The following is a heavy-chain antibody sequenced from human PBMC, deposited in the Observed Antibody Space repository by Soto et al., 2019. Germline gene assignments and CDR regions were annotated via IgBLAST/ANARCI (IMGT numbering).Heavy chain of an antibody. CDR1: GFTFSSYA. J-gene: IGHJ4*02. Sequence: PGGSLRLSCAASGFTFSSYAMHWVRQAPGKGLEWVAVISYDGSNKYYADSVKGRFTISRDNSKNTLYLQMNSLRAEDTAVYYCARDRSTTVSTLYFDYWGQGTLVTVSS. D-gene: IGHD4-17*01. CDR2: ISYDGSNK. V-gene: IGHV3-30-3*01. CDR3: ARDRSTTVSTLYFDY.